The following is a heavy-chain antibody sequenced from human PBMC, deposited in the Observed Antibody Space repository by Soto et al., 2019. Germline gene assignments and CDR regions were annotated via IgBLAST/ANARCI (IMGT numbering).Heavy chain of an antibody. V-gene: IGHV4-59*01. CDR2: IYYSGST. Sequence: HSETLSLTCTVSGGSISSYYWSWIRQPPGKGLEWIGYIYYSGSTNYNPSLKSRVTISVDTSKNQFSLKLSSVTAADTAVYYCAGSYDYVWGSFLFDPWGQGTLVTVS. CDR1: GGSISSYY. J-gene: IGHJ5*02. D-gene: IGHD3-16*01. CDR3: AGSYDYVWGSFLFDP.